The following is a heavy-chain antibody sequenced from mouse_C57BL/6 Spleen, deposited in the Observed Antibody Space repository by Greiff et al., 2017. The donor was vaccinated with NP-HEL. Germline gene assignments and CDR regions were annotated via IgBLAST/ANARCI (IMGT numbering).Heavy chain of an antibody. CDR1: GYTFTSYW. D-gene: IGHD2-5*01. J-gene: IGHJ1*03. CDR2: IDPSDSYT. V-gene: IGHV1-69*01. Sequence: QVQLQQSGAELVMPGASVKLSCKASGYTFTSYWMHWVKQRPGQGLEWIGEIDPSDSYTNYNQKFKGKSTLTVDKSSSTAYMQLSSLTSEDSAVYYCARTYSNYGYCDVWGTGTTVTVSS. CDR3: ARTYSNYGYCDV.